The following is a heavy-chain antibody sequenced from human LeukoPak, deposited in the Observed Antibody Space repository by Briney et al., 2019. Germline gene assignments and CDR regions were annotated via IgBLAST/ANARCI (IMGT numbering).Heavy chain of an antibody. Sequence: PSETLSLTCAVYGGSFSGYYWSWLRQPPGKGLEWIGEINHSGSTNYNPSLKSRVTISVDTSKNQFSLKLSSVTAADTAVYYCAREGKRWLQWYAFDIWGQGTMVTVSS. V-gene: IGHV4-34*01. CDR1: GGSFSGYY. J-gene: IGHJ3*02. CDR3: AREGKRWLQWYAFDI. D-gene: IGHD5-24*01. CDR2: INHSGST.